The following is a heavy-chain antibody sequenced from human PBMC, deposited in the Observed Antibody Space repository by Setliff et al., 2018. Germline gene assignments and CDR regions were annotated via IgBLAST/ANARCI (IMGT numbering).Heavy chain of an antibody. Sequence: ASVKVSCKASGYTFTSYALHWLRQAPGQRLEWMAYINGGDGNTHYSQKFRGRVTVTRDTSASTVFMELSTLSSEDTAVYYCAREVYDILTGYSYWYFDLWGRGALVTVSS. CDR3: AREVYDILTGYSYWYFDL. CDR2: INGGDGNT. V-gene: IGHV1-3*01. D-gene: IGHD3-9*01. J-gene: IGHJ2*01. CDR1: GYTFTSYA.